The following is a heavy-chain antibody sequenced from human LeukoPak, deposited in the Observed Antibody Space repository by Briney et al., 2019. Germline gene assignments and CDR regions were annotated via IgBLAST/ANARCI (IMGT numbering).Heavy chain of an antibody. CDR2: IAYGGSNK. Sequence: SCKASGYTFTSYGMHWVRQAPGQGLEWVAVIAYGGSNKYYADSVKGRFTITRDISKHTIHLQMNSVSAEDTAVYYCARDLVAYYYGSGSNTPSSWGQGSQVSVS. CDR3: ARDLVAYYYGSGSNTPSS. J-gene: IGHJ4*02. V-gene: IGHV3-30*03. D-gene: IGHD3-10*01. CDR1: GYTFTSYG.